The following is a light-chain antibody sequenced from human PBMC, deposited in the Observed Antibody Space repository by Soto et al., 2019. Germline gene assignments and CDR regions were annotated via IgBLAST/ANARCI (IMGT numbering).Light chain of an antibody. CDR3: QHLGYT. CDR2: KAS. Sequence: DIQMTQSPSTLSASVGDRVTITCRASQSISSWLAWYQQKPGKAPKLLIYKASSLESGVPSRFSGSGSGTEFTLTISRLQPDDFATYYCQHLGYTFGQGTKLEIK. J-gene: IGKJ2*01. V-gene: IGKV1-5*03. CDR1: QSISSW.